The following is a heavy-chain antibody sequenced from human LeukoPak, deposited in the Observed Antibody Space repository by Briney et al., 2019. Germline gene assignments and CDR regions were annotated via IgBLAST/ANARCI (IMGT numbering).Heavy chain of an antibody. Sequence: KPSETLSLTCTVSGGSINGYYWSWIRQPPGKGLEWIGYIYFSGSTNYNPSLKSRVTISIDTSKNQFSLKLSSVTAADTAVYYCARQEAVAGSNFDYWGQGTLVTVSS. J-gene: IGHJ4*02. V-gene: IGHV4-59*08. CDR3: ARQEAVAGSNFDY. D-gene: IGHD6-19*01. CDR1: GGSINGYY. CDR2: IYFSGST.